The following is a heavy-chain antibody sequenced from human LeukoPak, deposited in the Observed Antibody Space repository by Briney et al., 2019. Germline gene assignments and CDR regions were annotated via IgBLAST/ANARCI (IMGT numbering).Heavy chain of an antibody. D-gene: IGHD6-6*01. CDR2: IIPIFGTA. CDR3: ARDILGYSSSQPGDGGWFDP. V-gene: IGHV1-69*13. J-gene: IGHJ5*02. Sequence: RASVKVSCTASGGTFSNYAISWVRQAPGQGLEWMGGIIPIFGTANYAQKFQGRVTITADESTSTAYMELSSLRSEDTAVYYCARDILGYSSSQPGDGGWFDPWGQGTLVTVSS. CDR1: GGTFSNYA.